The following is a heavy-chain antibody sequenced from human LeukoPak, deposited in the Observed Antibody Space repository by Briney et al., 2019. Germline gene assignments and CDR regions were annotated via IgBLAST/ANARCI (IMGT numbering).Heavy chain of an antibody. CDR1: GGSISSYY. J-gene: IGHJ6*02. Sequence: PSETLSLTCTVSGGSISSYYWSWIRQPPGKGLEWIGYIYYSGSTNYNPSLKSRVTISVDTSKNQFSLKLSSVTAADTAVYYCARDRIDGSGSYYNRIYYYYGMDVWGQGTTVTVSS. D-gene: IGHD3-10*01. CDR2: IYYSGST. V-gene: IGHV4-59*01. CDR3: ARDRIDGSGSYYNRIYYYYGMDV.